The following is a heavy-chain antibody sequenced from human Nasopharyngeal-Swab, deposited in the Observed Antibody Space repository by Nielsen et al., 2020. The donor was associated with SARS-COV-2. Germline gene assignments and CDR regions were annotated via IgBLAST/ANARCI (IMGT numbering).Heavy chain of an antibody. J-gene: IGHJ5*02. CDR3: ARDQASGVYVLLGGYWFDP. Sequence: VRQAPGKGLEWVAVIWYDGSNKYYADSVKGRFTISRDNAKNSLYLQMNSLRAEDTAAYYCARDQASGVYVLLGGYWFDPWGQGTLVTVSS. V-gene: IGHV3-33*01. D-gene: IGHD3-10*01. CDR2: IWYDGSNK.